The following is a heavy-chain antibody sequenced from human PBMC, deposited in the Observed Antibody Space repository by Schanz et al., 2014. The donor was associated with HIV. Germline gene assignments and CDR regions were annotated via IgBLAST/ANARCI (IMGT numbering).Heavy chain of an antibody. V-gene: IGHV1-18*01. CDR3: ARDKTVATWAYYYGMDV. D-gene: IGHD4-4*01. Sequence: QVQLVQSGAEVEKPGSSVKVSCKASGYTFTSYGISWVRQAPGQGLEWMGWISAYNGNTKYAQRLQGRVTMTTDTSTSTAYMELRSLRSDDTAVYYCARDKTVATWAYYYGMDVWGQGTTVTVSS. CDR1: GYTFTSYG. J-gene: IGHJ6*02. CDR2: ISAYNGNT.